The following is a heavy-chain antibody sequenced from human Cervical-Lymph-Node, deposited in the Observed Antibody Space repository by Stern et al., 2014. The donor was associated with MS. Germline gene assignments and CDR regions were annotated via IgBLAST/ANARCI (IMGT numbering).Heavy chain of an antibody. CDR2: ITGSGTYI. J-gene: IGHJ6*02. V-gene: IGHV3-21*01. D-gene: IGHD3-16*01. Sequence: EVQLVESGGGLVKPGGSLRLSCAASGFSFSTYSMTWVRQAPGKGLEWVSSITGSGTYIYYADLVKGRFTISRDNAKNSLYLQMNSLRAEDTAVYYCARDARQGDYYGLDVWGQGTTVTVSS. CDR3: ARDARQGDYYGLDV. CDR1: GFSFSTYS.